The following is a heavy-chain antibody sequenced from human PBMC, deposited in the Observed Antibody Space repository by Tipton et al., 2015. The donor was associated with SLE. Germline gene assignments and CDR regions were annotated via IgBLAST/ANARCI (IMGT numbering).Heavy chain of an antibody. D-gene: IGHD6-13*01. CDR2: ISYDGSNK. J-gene: IGHJ3*02. CDR1: GFTFSSYA. Sequence: SLRLSCAASGFTFSSYAMHWVRQAPGKGLEWVAVISYDGSNKYYADSVKGRFTISRDNSKNTLYLQMSSLRAEDTAVYYCARVPSSSSWYDAFDIWGQGTMVTVSS. CDR3: ARVPSSSSWYDAFDI. V-gene: IGHV3-30*04.